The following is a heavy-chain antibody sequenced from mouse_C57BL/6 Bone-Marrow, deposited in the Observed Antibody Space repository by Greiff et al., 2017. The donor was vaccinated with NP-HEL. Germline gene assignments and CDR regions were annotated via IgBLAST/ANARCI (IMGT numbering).Heavy chain of an antibody. CDR3: ATVWQRGYFDV. Sequence: EVKLEESGGGLVKPGGSLKLSCAASGFTFSSYAMSWVRQTPEKRLEWVATISDGGSYTYYPDNVKGRFTISRDNAKNNLYLQMSHLKSEDTAMYYCATVWQRGYFDVWGTGTTVTVSS. CDR1: GFTFSSYA. V-gene: IGHV5-4*03. J-gene: IGHJ1*03. D-gene: IGHD2-10*02. CDR2: ISDGGSYT.